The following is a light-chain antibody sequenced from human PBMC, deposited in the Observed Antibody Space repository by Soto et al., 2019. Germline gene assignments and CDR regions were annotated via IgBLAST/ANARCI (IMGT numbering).Light chain of an antibody. Sequence: EIVLTQSPGTLSLSPGERATLSCRASQSVSSSYLAWYQQKPGQAPRLLISGASSRATGIPDRFSGSGSGTDVTRTISRLEPEDLEVYYGQQYGSSPWTFGQGTKGEIK. V-gene: IGKV3-20*01. CDR2: GAS. CDR1: QSVSSSY. CDR3: QQYGSSPWT. J-gene: IGKJ1*01.